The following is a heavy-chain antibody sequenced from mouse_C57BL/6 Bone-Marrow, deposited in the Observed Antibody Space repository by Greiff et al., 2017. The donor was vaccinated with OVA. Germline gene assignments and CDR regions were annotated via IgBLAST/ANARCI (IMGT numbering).Heavy chain of an antibody. CDR1: GFTFSDYY. CDR2: ISNGGGST. Sequence: EVKLVESGGGLVQPGGSLKLSCAASGFTFSDYYMYWVRQTPEQRLEWVAYISNGGGSTYYPDTVKGRFTISRDNAKNTLYLQMSRLKSEDTAMYYCARRGGWLLGPLDYWGQGTTLTVSS. J-gene: IGHJ2*01. CDR3: ARRGGWLLGPLDY. V-gene: IGHV5-12*01. D-gene: IGHD2-3*01.